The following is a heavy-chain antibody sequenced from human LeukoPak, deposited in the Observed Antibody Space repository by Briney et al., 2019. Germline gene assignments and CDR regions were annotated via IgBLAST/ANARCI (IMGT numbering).Heavy chain of an antibody. CDR2: FDPEDGET. J-gene: IGHJ5*02. CDR3: ATGDARATGPFDP. V-gene: IGHV1-24*01. Sequence: ASVKVSCKVSGYTLTELSMHWVRQAPGKGLEWMGGFDPEDGETIYAQRFQGRVTMTEDTSTDTAYMELSSLRSEDTAVYYCATGDARATGPFDPWGQGTLVTVSS. D-gene: IGHD2-8*01. CDR1: GYTLTELS.